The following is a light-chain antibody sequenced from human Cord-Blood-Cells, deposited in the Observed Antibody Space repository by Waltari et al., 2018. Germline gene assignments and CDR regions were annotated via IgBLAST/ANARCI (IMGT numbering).Light chain of an antibody. CDR2: EGS. Sequence: QSALTQPVSVSGSPGQSITIPCTGTSSDVGSYYLVSWYQQHTGKAPKLIIYEGSKRPSGVSSRFSRSKSGNAASLTIAGLQAGDEADYYCSACAGSSTWVFGGRTKLTVL. CDR3: SACAGSSTWV. V-gene: IGLV2-23*01. J-gene: IGLJ3*02. CDR1: SSDVGSYYL.